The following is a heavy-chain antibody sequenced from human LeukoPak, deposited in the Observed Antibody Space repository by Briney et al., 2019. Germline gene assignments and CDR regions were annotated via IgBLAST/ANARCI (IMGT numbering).Heavy chain of an antibody. Sequence: GGSLRLSCAASGFTFSSYWMSWVRQAPGKGLEWVANIKQDGSEKYYVDSVKGRFTISRDNAKNSLYLQMNSLRAEDTAVYYCATLAPYDSSGYHTNDAFDIWGQGTMVTVSS. D-gene: IGHD3-22*01. CDR3: ATLAPYDSSGYHTNDAFDI. CDR2: IKQDGSEK. V-gene: IGHV3-7*01. CDR1: GFTFSSYW. J-gene: IGHJ3*02.